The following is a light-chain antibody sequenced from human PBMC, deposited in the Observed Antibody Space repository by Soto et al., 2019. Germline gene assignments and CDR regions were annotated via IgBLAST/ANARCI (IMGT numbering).Light chain of an antibody. CDR2: GAS. J-gene: IGKJ2*01. Sequence: DIQMTQSPSSLPASVGDRVTITCRASQGIRNALVWYQQRPGKAPKRLIYGASTLHSGVPSRFSGTGSGTEFTLTINSLQPEDFATYYCLQHNSLPLTFGQGTKLEI. CDR1: QGIRNA. CDR3: LQHNSLPLT. V-gene: IGKV1-17*01.